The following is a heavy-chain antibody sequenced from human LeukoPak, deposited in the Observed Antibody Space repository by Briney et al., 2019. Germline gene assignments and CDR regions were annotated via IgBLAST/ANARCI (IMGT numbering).Heavy chain of an antibody. CDR2: ISRSGSTI. CDR3: ARAEFVAGFDY. CDR1: GFIFSSYE. V-gene: IGHV3-48*03. D-gene: IGHD6-19*01. Sequence: GGSLRLSCAASGFIFSSYEMNWVRQAPGKGLEWVSYISRSGSTIYYADSVKGRFTISRDNAKNSLYLQMNSLRAEDTAVYYCARAEFVAGFDYWGQGTLVTVSS. J-gene: IGHJ4*02.